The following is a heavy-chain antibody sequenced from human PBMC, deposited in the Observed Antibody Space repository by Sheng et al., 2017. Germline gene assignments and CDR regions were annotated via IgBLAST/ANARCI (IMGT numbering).Heavy chain of an antibody. V-gene: IGHV1-69*01. D-gene: IGHD3-10*01. CDR1: GGDFTTHS. CDR3: ARLMDGLTSTMVTYAFDV. CDR2: LIPISHAP. J-gene: IGHJ3*01. Sequence: QVQLVQSEAEVKQPGSSVKVSCKTSGGDFTTHSITWVRQAPGQGLQWLGGLIPISHAPIYAQSLQGRVKITADDSAATAYMELNSLTSDDTAIYYCARLMDGLTSTMVTYAFDVWDQG.